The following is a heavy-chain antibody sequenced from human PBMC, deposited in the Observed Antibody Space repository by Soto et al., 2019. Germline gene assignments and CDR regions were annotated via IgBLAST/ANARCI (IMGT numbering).Heavy chain of an antibody. V-gene: IGHV4-4*07. CDR1: GDSISNFY. CDR3: ARDYIVPVPDAPYFVDYGMDV. D-gene: IGHD2-2*01. CDR2: IYISGST. Sequence: SETLSLTCTVSGDSISNFYWSWIRQPAGKGLEWIGRIYISGSTDYNPSLKSRVVTSLDTSKNQFSLKLSSVTAADTAVYYCARDYIVPVPDAPYFVDYGMDVWGQGTTVTVSS. J-gene: IGHJ6*02.